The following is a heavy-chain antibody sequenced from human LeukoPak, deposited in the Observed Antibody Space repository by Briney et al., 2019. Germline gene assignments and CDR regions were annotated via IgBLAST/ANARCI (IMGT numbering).Heavy chain of an antibody. J-gene: IGHJ4*02. CDR2: ISSSGFST. CDR1: GFTFSSYA. CDR3: AKFSPYGGNSY. D-gene: IGHD4-23*01. V-gene: IGHV3-23*01. Sequence: GGSLRLSCAASGFTFSSYAVTWVRQAPGKGLEWVSAISSSGFSTYYADSVKGRFTISRDNSKNTVYLQMNSLRPEDTALYYCAKFSPYGGNSYWGQGTLVTVSS.